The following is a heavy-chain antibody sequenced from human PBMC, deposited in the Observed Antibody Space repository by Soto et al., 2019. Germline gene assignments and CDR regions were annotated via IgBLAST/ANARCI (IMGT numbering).Heavy chain of an antibody. Sequence: SETLSLTCTVSGGSISSSSYFWDWIRHPPGKGLEWIGSIYYSGSTYYNPSLKSRVTVSVDTSKNQFSLKLSSVTAADTAVYYCARHPSDFWFDPWGQGTLVTVSS. D-gene: IGHD2-21*02. CDR1: GGSISSSSYF. V-gene: IGHV4-39*01. CDR3: ARHPSDFWFDP. CDR2: IYYSGST. J-gene: IGHJ5*02.